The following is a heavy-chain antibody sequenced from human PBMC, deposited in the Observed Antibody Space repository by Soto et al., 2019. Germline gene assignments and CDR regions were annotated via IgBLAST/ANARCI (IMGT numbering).Heavy chain of an antibody. CDR2: ISGSGGTT. CDR1: GFTFSGYA. CDR3: AKDRTSSSGGGWFDP. J-gene: IGHJ5*02. D-gene: IGHD6-6*01. V-gene: IGHV3-23*01. Sequence: GGSLRLSCAASGFTFSGYAMSWVRQAPGKGLEWVSGISGSGGTTYYADSVEGRFTFSRDNSKNTLYLQMNSLRVEDTAVYYCAKDRTSSSGGGWFDPWGQGTLVTVSS.